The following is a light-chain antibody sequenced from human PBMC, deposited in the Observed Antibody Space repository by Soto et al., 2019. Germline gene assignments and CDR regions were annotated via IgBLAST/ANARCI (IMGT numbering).Light chain of an antibody. CDR3: QQYGSSPLT. CDR2: GAS. J-gene: IGKJ4*01. CDR1: QSVSSSY. Sequence: EIVLTQSPGTLSLSPGERATLSCRASQSVSSSYLAWYQQKPGQAPRLLISGASTRAFGIPDRFSGGGSGTYFTVTISRLYAEDCAVYYWQQYGSSPLTFGGGTKVEIK. V-gene: IGKV3-20*01.